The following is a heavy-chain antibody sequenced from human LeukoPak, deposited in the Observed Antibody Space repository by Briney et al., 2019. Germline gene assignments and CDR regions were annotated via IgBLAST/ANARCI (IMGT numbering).Heavy chain of an antibody. CDR2: IYTSGST. D-gene: IGHD4-17*01. CDR1: GGSIGSGSYY. V-gene: IGHV4-61*02. Sequence: PSETLSLTCTVSGGSIGSGSYYWSWIRQPAGKGLEWIGRIYTSGSTNYNPSLKSRVTISVDTSKNQFSLKLSSVTAADTAVYYCARDGPSAYGVSWFDPWGQGTLVTVSS. CDR3: ARDGPSAYGVSWFDP. J-gene: IGHJ5*02.